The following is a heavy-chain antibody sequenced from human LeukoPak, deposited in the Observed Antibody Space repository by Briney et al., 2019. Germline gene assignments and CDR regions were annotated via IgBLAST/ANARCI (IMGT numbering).Heavy chain of an antibody. V-gene: IGHV3-21*01. J-gene: IGHJ4*02. CDR3: ARDLEDYNNYGEMAV. CDR2: ISTSATYT. CDR1: GFAFSSYT. D-gene: IGHD4-11*01. Sequence: GGSLRLSCAVSGFAFSSYTMHWVRQAPMKGLEWVSSISTSATYTYYADSVKGRFSVSRDNAKNSLYLQMNSLRAEDTAVYFCARDLEDYNNYGEMAVWGQGTLVTVSS.